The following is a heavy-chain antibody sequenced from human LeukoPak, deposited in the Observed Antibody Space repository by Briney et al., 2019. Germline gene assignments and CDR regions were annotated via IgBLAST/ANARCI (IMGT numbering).Heavy chain of an antibody. CDR2: IEQDGSEK. D-gene: IGHD1-26*01. Sequence: GGSLRLSCAASGFTFSSYWMSWVRQAPGKGLEWVANIEQDGSEKYYVDSVKGRFTISRDNAKNSLYLQMNSLRAEDAAVYYCAKATVGGSYSYYYYYGMDVWGQGTTVTVSS. CDR1: GFTFSSYW. CDR3: AKATVGGSYSYYYYYGMDV. J-gene: IGHJ6*02. V-gene: IGHV3-7*01.